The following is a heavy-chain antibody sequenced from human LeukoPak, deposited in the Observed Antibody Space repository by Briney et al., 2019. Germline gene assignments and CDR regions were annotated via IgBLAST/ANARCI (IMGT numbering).Heavy chain of an antibody. Sequence: PSQTLSLTCTVSGGSISSGDYYWSWIRQPPGKGLEWIGYIYYSGSTYYNPSLKSRVTISVDTSKNQFSLELSSVTAADTAVYYCAREVEWELPNAFDIWGQGTIVTVPS. D-gene: IGHD1-26*01. CDR1: GGSISSGDYY. CDR3: AREVEWELPNAFDI. J-gene: IGHJ3*02. CDR2: IYYSGST. V-gene: IGHV4-30-4*08.